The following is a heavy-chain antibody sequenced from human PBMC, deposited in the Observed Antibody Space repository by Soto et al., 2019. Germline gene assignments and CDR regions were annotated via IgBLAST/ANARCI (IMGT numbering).Heavy chain of an antibody. CDR3: AGEKEVAGNALDI. J-gene: IGHJ3*02. CDR1: GGSISSSY. Sequence: PSETLSLTCTVSGGSISSSYWSWIRQPPGKGLEWIGYIYYSGSTNYNPSLNYNPSLKSRVTISVDTSKNQFSLKLSSVTAADKAVFYGAGEKEVAGNALDIWGQGTMVTVS. CDR2: IYYSGSTNYNPSL. V-gene: IGHV4-59*01. D-gene: IGHD6-19*01.